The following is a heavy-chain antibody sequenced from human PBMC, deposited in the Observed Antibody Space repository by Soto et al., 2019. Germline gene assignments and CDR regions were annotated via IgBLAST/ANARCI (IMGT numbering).Heavy chain of an antibody. Sequence: QVQLQESGPGLVKPPGTLSLTCAVSSGSISTSNWWSWVRQPPGKGLEWIGEIYRSGSTNYNPSLKSRVTISVDKSMNQFSRNRGSVTAADTAVYYCARGNRDYDYYMDVWGKGTTVTVSS. V-gene: IGHV4-4*03. CDR2: IYRSGST. CDR1: SGSISTSNW. CDR3: ARGNRDYDYYMDV. J-gene: IGHJ6*03. D-gene: IGHD3-10*01.